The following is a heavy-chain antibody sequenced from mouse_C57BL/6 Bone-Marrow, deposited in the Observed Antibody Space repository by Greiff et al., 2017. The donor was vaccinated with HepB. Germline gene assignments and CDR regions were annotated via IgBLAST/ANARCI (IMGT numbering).Heavy chain of an antibody. CDR1: GFNIKDYY. Sequence: VQLQQSGAELVKPGASVKLSCTASGFNIKDYYMHWVKQRTEQGLEWIGRIDPEDGDTKYAPKFQGKATITADTSSNTAYLQLSSLTSEDTAVYYCAREASNYYGSSYVDYFDYWGQGTTLTVAS. CDR2: IDPEDGDT. V-gene: IGHV14-2*01. J-gene: IGHJ2*01. CDR3: AREASNYYGSSYVDYFDY. D-gene: IGHD1-1*01.